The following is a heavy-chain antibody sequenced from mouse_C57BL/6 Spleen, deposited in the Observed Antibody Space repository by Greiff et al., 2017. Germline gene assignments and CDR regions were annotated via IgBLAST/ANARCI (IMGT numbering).Heavy chain of an antibody. CDR2: INPSSGYT. Sequence: QVQLQQSGAELANPGASVKLSCKASGYTFTSYWMHWVKQRPGQGLEWIGYINPSSGYTKYNQKFKDKATLTADKSSSTAYMQLSSLTYEDSAVYYCARSRRDYDGEAWFAYWGQGTLVTVSA. CDR3: ARSRRDYDGEAWFAY. D-gene: IGHD2-4*01. J-gene: IGHJ3*01. V-gene: IGHV1-7*01. CDR1: GYTFTSYW.